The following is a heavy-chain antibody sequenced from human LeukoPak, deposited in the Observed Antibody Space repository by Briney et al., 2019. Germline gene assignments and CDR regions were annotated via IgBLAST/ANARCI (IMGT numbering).Heavy chain of an antibody. Sequence: SETLSLTCAVYGGSFSGYYWSWIRQPPGKGLEWIGEINHSGSTNYNPSLKSRVAISVDTSKNQFSLKLSSVTAADTAVYYCARGRAFYVWGSYRPYYFDYWGQGTLVTVSS. D-gene: IGHD3-16*02. CDR3: ARGRAFYVWGSYRPYYFDY. CDR1: GGSFSGYY. CDR2: INHSGST. J-gene: IGHJ4*02. V-gene: IGHV4-34*01.